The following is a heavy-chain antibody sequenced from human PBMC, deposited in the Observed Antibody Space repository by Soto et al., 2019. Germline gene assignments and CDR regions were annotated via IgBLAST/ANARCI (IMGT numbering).Heavy chain of an antibody. D-gene: IGHD4-17*01. CDR3: ARGYSYTVTNAFDI. J-gene: IGHJ3*02. V-gene: IGHV4-34*01. CDR1: GGSFSGYY. Sequence: QVQLQQWGAGLLKPSETLSLTCAVYGGSFSGYYWSWIRQPPGKGLEWIGEINHSGSTNYNPSLKSRVTISVDTSKNQFSLKLSSVTAADTAVYYCARGYSYTVTNAFDIWGQGTMVTVSS. CDR2: INHSGST.